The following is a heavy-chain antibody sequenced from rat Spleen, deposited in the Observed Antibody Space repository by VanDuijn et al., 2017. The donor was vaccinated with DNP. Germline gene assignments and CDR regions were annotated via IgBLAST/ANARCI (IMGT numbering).Heavy chain of an antibody. V-gene: IGHV2-6*01. CDR1: GFSLTSNN. Sequence: QVQLKESGPGLVQPSQTLSLTCTVAGFSLTSNNVHWVRQPPGKGLEWIAAISSGGSSYFNSALKSRLSVSRDTSKSQVFLKMNSLQTEDTAIYFCTREEPRVLYYFSNLFDYWGQGVMVTVSS. J-gene: IGHJ2*01. CDR3: TREEPRVLYYFSNLFDY. D-gene: IGHD1-2*01. CDR2: ISSGGSS.